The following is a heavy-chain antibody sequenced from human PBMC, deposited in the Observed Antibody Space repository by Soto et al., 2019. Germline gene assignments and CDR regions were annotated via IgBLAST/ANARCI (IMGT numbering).Heavy chain of an antibody. J-gene: IGHJ6*02. Sequence: QVQLQQSGPGLVKPSETLSLPCPGPGGSIGSYYWSWIRQPPGKGLDWIGYIYYTEKTNSNPSLKSRVTISVDTSKNQFSLKLRSVTAADTGVYFCARARFQLLHPYYYGMDVWGQGTAVTVSS. CDR1: GGSIGSYY. V-gene: IGHV4-59*01. CDR3: ARARFQLLHPYYYGMDV. D-gene: IGHD2-15*01. CDR2: IYYTEKT.